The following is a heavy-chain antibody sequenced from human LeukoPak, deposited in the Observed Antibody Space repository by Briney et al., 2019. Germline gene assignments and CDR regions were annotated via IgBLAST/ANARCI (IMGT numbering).Heavy chain of an antibody. D-gene: IGHD6-19*01. J-gene: IGHJ4*02. V-gene: IGHV4-59*08. CDR3: ARHPPQGYSSGLHYFDY. CDR1: GGSISSYY. CDR2: IYDGVRA. Sequence: PSVTLSLTCTVSGGSISSYYWSWIRQPPGKGLEWIGYIYDGVRANYNPSLKSRVTISVDTSKNQFSLNLSSVTAADTAVYYCARHPPQGYSSGLHYFDYWGQGTLDTLSS.